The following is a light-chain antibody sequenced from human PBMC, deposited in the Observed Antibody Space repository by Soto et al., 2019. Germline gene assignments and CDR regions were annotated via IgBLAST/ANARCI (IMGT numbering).Light chain of an antibody. CDR3: QQYNNGIT. Sequence: VLTQSPASLSLSPGESSTLSFRASQSVSSYLAWYQQKPGQAPRLLIYGASTRATGFPARFSGSGSGTEFTLTISSLQSEDFAVYYCQQYNNGITFGQGTRLEI. V-gene: IGKV3-15*01. CDR1: QSVSSY. J-gene: IGKJ5*01. CDR2: GAS.